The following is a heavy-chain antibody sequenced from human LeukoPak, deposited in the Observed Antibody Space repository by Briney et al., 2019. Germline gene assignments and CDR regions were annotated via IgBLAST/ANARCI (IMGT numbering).Heavy chain of an antibody. V-gene: IGHV3-23*01. CDR3: AKDYATAASDLYY. D-gene: IGHD2/OR15-2a*01. J-gene: IGHJ4*02. Sequence: PGGSLRPSYAASGFTFSGAAMSWVRQAPGKGLEWVSIISNSGAATYYADSVKGRFTISRDNSKNTLYLQLNSLRAEDTAVYYCAKDYATAASDLYYWGQGTLVTVSS. CDR2: ISNSGAAT. CDR1: GFTFSGAA.